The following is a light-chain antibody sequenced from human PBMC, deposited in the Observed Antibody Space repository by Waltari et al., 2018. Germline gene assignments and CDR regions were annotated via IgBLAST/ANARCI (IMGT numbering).Light chain of an antibody. J-gene: IGLJ1*01. CDR1: SSDVGGYDY. CDR3: SSYSGRITHV. Sequence: QSALTQPASVSGSPGQSITISCTGTSSDVGGYDYVSWYQQYPDKAPRLLIFDVPRRPSGVSNRFSRSNSGNPASLTISGLQPEDEAAYYCSSYSGRITHVFGTGTQLTVL. V-gene: IGLV2-14*03. CDR2: DVP.